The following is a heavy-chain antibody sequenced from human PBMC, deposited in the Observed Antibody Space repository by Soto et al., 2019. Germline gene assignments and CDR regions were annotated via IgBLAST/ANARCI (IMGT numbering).Heavy chain of an antibody. CDR1: GGSFSKYG. D-gene: IGHD1-26*01. J-gene: IGHJ6*02. V-gene: IGHV1-69*01. Sequence: QVQLVQSGAEVKMPGSSVRVSCKASGGSFSKYGISWVRQAPGQGLEWMGGIIPMFGIGNYAEKFLGRVTITADESTSTSHMELSSLRSEDTAVYFGARGYRENYVYAMDVWGHGTMVTVSS. CDR3: ARGYRENYVYAMDV. CDR2: IIPMFGIG.